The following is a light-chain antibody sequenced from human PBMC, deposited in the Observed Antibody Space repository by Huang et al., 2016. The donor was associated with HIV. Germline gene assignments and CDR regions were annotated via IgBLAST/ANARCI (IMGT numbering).Light chain of an antibody. CDR2: DES. Sequence: EIVMTQSPATLSVSPGETATLSCRASQSVSSNLAWYQQKPGQAPRLLIYDESTRATGSPARFSGSGSGTEFTLTISSLQSEDIAVYYCQQYNNWPPRTFGQGTKVKIK. V-gene: IGKV3-15*01. J-gene: IGKJ1*01. CDR1: QSVSSN. CDR3: QQYNNWPPRT.